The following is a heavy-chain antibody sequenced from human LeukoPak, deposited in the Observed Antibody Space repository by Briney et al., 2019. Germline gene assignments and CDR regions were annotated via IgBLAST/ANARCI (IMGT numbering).Heavy chain of an antibody. CDR1: GFTFSSYS. J-gene: IGHJ4*02. V-gene: IGHV3-21*01. CDR3: ARYDYYDGPFDY. D-gene: IGHD3-22*01. Sequence: GGSLRLSCAASGFTFSSYSMTWVRQAPGKGLEWVSSISSSSSYIYYADSVKGRFTISRDNAKNSLYLQMNSLRAEDTAVYYCARYDYYDGPFDYWGQGTLVTISS. CDR2: ISSSSSYI.